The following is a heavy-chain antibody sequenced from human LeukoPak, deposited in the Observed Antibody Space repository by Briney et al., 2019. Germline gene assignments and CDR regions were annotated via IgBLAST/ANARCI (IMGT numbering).Heavy chain of an antibody. Sequence: GGSLRLSCAASGFTFSSYAMHWVRQAPGKGLEWVAVISYDGSNKYYADSVKGRFTISRDNSKNTLYLQMNSLRAEDTAVYYCASGYCSGGSCPSYFWGQGTLVTVSS. D-gene: IGHD2-15*01. CDR3: ASGYCSGGSCPSYF. V-gene: IGHV3-30-3*01. CDR2: ISYDGSNK. J-gene: IGHJ4*02. CDR1: GFTFSSYA.